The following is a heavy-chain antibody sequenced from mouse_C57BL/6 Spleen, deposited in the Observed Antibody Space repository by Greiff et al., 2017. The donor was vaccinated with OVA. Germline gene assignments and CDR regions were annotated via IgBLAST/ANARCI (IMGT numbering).Heavy chain of an antibody. CDR2: IDPENGDT. CDR1: GFNIKDDY. CDR3: TRRPPFAY. V-gene: IGHV14-4*01. D-gene: IGHD1-2*01. J-gene: IGHJ3*01. Sequence: VQLQQSGAELVRPGASVKLSCTASGFNIKDDYMHWVKQRPEQGLEWIGWIDPENGDTEYASKFQGKATITADTSSNTAYLQLSSLTSEDTAVYYCTRRPPFAYWGQGTLVTVSA.